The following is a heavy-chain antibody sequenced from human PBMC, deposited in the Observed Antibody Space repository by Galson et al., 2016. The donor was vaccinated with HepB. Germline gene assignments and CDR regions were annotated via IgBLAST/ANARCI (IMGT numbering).Heavy chain of an antibody. CDR2: IRSKANNYAT. V-gene: IGHV3-73*01. CDR1: GFTFSGSA. J-gene: IGHJ4*02. CDR3: ARDLWRGGRIDY. D-gene: IGHD4-23*01. Sequence: SLRLSCAASGFTFSGSAMHWVRQASGKGLEWVGRIRSKANNYATAYAASVKGRFTISRDDSKNTAYLQMNSLRAEDTAVYYCARDLWRGGRIDYWGQGTLVTVSS.